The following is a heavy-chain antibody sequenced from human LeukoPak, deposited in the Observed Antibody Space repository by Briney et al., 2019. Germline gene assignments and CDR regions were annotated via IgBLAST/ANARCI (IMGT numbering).Heavy chain of an antibody. Sequence: GGSLRLSCAASGFSLSTYGVSWVRQPPGKGLEWVSGVTGTGGSTYYADSVKGRFTVSRDTSKNTLYLQMNSLRAEDTAIYYCAKDHGTAVAGFYYWGQGTLVTVSS. CDR2: VTGTGGST. CDR3: AKDHGTAVAGFYY. J-gene: IGHJ4*02. CDR1: GFSLSTYG. V-gene: IGHV3-23*01. D-gene: IGHD6-19*01.